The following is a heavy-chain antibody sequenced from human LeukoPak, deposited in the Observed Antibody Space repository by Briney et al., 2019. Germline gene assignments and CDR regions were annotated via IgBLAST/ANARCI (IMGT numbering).Heavy chain of an antibody. J-gene: IGHJ4*02. D-gene: IGHD3-10*01. CDR1: GYTLTELS. V-gene: IGHV1-24*01. Sequence: ASVKVSCKVSGYTLTELSMHWVRQAPGKGPEWMGGFDPEDGETIYAQKFQGRVTMTEDTSTDTAYMELSSLRSEDTAVYYCATGVLLWFGELQNLDYWGQGTLVTVSS. CDR2: FDPEDGET. CDR3: ATGVLLWFGELQNLDY.